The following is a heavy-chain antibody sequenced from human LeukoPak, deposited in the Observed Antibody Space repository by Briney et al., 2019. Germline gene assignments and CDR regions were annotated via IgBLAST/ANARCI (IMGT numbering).Heavy chain of an antibody. CDR1: GYTFTSYY. D-gene: IGHD2-2*01. CDR3: ARDGQWCSSTSCYFWRGNWFDP. V-gene: IGHV1-46*01. CDR2: INPSVGST. J-gene: IGHJ5*02. Sequence: ASVKVSCKASGYTFTSYYMHWVRQAPGQGLEWMGIINPSVGSTSYAQKFQGRVTMTRDTSTSTVYMELSSLRSEDTAVYYCARDGQWCSSTSCYFWRGNWFDPWGQGTLVTVSS.